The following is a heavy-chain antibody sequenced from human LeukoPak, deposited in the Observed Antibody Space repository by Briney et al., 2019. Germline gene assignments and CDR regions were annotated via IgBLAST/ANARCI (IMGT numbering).Heavy chain of an antibody. CDR1: GYTFTGYY. V-gene: IGHV1-2*04. CDR2: INPNSGGT. CDR3: ARQTHEKDTAMEFFDY. D-gene: IGHD5-18*01. Sequence: ASVKVSCKASGYTFTGYYMHWVRQAPGQGLEWMGWINPNSGGTNYAQKFQGWVTMTRDTSISTAYMEPSRLRSDDTAVYYCARQTHEKDTAMEFFDYWGQGTLVTVSS. J-gene: IGHJ4*02.